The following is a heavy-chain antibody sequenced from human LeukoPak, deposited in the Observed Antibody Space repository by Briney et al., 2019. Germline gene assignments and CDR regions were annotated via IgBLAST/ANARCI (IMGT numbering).Heavy chain of an antibody. J-gene: IGHJ4*02. CDR1: GDSITTYY. V-gene: IGHV3-23*01. Sequence: ETLSLTCTVSGDSITTYYWSWVRQAPGKGLEWVSAISGSGGSTYYADSVKGRFTISRDNSKNTLYLQMNSLRAEDTAVYYCAKVASAGTRGYFDYWGQGTLVTVSS. CDR3: AKVASAGTRGYFDY. D-gene: IGHD1-1*01. CDR2: ISGSGGST.